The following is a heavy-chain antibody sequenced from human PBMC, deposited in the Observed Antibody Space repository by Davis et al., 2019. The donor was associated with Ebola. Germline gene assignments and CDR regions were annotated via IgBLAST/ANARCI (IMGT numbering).Heavy chain of an antibody. Sequence: PGGSLRLSCKGSGYSFTSYWISWVRQMPGKGLEWMGRIDPSDSYTNYSPSFQGHVTISADKSISTAYLQWSSLKASDTAMYYCARRYSSSPGDFDSWGQGTLVTVSS. J-gene: IGHJ4*02. D-gene: IGHD3-22*01. CDR3: ARRYSSSPGDFDS. CDR1: GYSFTSYW. V-gene: IGHV5-10-1*01. CDR2: IDPSDSYT.